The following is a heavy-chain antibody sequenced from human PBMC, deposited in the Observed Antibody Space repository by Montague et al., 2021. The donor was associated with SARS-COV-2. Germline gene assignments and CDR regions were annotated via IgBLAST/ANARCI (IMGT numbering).Heavy chain of an antibody. J-gene: IGHJ4*02. V-gene: IGHV4-59*01. CDR2: IYYSGST. CDR1: GGSISSYY. D-gene: IGHD3-10*01. CDR3: GRGFDY. Sequence: SETLSLTCTVSGGSISSYYWSWIRQPPGKGLEWIGYIYYSGSTNYNPSLKSQVTISVDTSKNQFSPKLSSVTAADAAVYYCGRGFDYWGQGTLVTVSS.